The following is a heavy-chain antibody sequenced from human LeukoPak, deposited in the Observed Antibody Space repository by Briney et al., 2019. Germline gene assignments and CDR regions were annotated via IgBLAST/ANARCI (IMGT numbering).Heavy chain of an antibody. CDR1: GFTFSSYV. V-gene: IGHV3-23*01. J-gene: IGHJ4*02. Sequence: GGSLRLSCAASGFTFSSYVMTWVRQAPGKGLEWVSGISGSGGSTYYADSAKGRFTISRDNSKNTLYLQMNSLRAEDTAVYYCAKDRSSSWYHPTDYWGQGTLVTVSS. D-gene: IGHD6-19*01. CDR3: AKDRSSSWYHPTDY. CDR2: ISGSGGST.